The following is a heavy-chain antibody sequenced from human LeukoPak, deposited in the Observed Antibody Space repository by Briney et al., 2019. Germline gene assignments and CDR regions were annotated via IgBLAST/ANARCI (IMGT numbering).Heavy chain of an antibody. V-gene: IGHV4-59*08. CDR1: GGSISSYY. J-gene: IGHJ4*02. D-gene: IGHD2/OR15-2a*01. CDR2: ISYSGST. CDR3: AGHHPRNTVDF. Sequence: KPSETLSLTCTVSGGSISSYYWSWIRQPPGKGLEWIGYISYSGSTNYNPSLKSRVTISLDTSKNQFSLKLSSVTAADTAVYYCAGHHPRNTVDFWGQGTLVTVSS.